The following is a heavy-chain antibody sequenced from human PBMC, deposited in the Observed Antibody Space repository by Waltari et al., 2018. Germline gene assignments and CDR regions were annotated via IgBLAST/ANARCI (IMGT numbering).Heavy chain of an antibody. D-gene: IGHD3-10*01. CDR2: IWFDGSIK. CDR1: GVGVNRYT. J-gene: IGHJ6*02. V-gene: IGHV3-33*01. CDR3: ARDRSSEFYYGMDV. Sequence: QEQLVESGGGVVQPGRSLRLSCAASGVGVNRYTRNWVRQAPGKGPEWVAVIWFDGSIKYYGDSVKGRFTISRDNSRNTLYLQMNSLRVDDTAVYYCARDRSSEFYYGMDVWGQGTTVTVSS.